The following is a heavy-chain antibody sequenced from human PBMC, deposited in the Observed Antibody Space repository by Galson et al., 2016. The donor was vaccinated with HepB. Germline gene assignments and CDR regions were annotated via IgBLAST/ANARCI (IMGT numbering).Heavy chain of an antibody. Sequence: SETLSLTCAVSGDSISSDNWWSWVRQPPGKGLEWIGEIYHSVNTNYNPSLTSRVIISIDKSKNQFSLMLTSVTAADPAVDYCARDSGRELIGRWGQGTLVTVSS. CDR1: GDSISSDNW. J-gene: IGHJ4*02. CDR3: ARDSGRELIGR. CDR2: IYHSVNT. V-gene: IGHV4-4*02. D-gene: IGHD1-7*01.